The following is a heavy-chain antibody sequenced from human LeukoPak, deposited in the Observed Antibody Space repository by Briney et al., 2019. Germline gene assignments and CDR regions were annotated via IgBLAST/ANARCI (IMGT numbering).Heavy chain of an antibody. D-gene: IGHD1-26*01. Sequence: GGSLRLSCAASGFTFSTYGMNWVRQAPGKGLEGVAFVRFDGSNKYYADSVKGRFTISRDNSKNTLFLQMNSLRPEDTAIYYCAKLVGAAPFDYWSQGTLVTVSS. CDR1: GFTFSTYG. CDR3: AKLVGAAPFDY. V-gene: IGHV3-30*02. CDR2: VRFDGSNK. J-gene: IGHJ4*02.